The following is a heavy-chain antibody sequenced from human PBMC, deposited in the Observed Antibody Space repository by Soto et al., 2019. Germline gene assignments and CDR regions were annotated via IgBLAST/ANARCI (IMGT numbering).Heavy chain of an antibody. CDR2: INHSGST. CDR3: ARDDCSGGSCYPTAPEYFQH. CDR1: GGSFSGYY. D-gene: IGHD2-15*01. V-gene: IGHV4-34*01. J-gene: IGHJ1*01. Sequence: QVQLQQWGAGLLKPSETLSLTCAVYGGSFSGYYWSWIRQPPGKGLEWIGEINHSGSTNYNPSLKSRVTISVDTSKNQFSLKLSSVTAADTAVYYCARDDCSGGSCYPTAPEYFQHWGQGTLVTVSS.